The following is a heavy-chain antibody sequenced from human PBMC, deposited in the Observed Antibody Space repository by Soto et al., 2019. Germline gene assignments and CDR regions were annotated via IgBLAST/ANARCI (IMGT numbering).Heavy chain of an antibody. Sequence: GGSLRLSCAASGFTFSSYAMHWVRQAPGKGLEWVAVISYDGSNKYYADSVKGRFTISRDNSKNTLYLQMNSLRAEDTAVYYCARDQSIAAAGDYFDYWGQGTLVTVSS. J-gene: IGHJ4*02. CDR2: ISYDGSNK. CDR1: GFTFSSYA. D-gene: IGHD6-13*01. CDR3: ARDQSIAAAGDYFDY. V-gene: IGHV3-30-3*01.